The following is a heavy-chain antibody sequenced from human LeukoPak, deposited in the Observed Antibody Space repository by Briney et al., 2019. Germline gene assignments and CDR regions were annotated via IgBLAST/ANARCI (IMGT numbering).Heavy chain of an antibody. V-gene: IGHV4-38-2*02. Sequence: PSETLSLTCAVSGYSISSGYYWGWTRQPPGKGLEWIGSIYHSGSTYYNPSLKSRVTISVDTSKNQFSLKLSSVTAADTAVYYCARDRGGRLLWFGEYNWFDPWGQGTLVTVSS. D-gene: IGHD3-10*01. CDR1: GYSISSGYY. CDR3: ARDRGGRLLWFGEYNWFDP. CDR2: IYHSGST. J-gene: IGHJ5*02.